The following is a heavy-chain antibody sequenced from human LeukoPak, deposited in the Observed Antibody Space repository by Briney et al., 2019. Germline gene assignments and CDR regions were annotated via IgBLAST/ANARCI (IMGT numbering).Heavy chain of an antibody. D-gene: IGHD2-2*01. CDR1: GYTFTGYY. CDR2: INPNSGGT. CDR3: ARVAVVVPASGWSAFDI. Sequence: ASVKVSCKASGYTFTGYYMHWVRQAPGQGLEWMGGINPNSGGTNYAQKFQGRVTMTRDTSISTAYMELSRLRSDDTAVYYCARVAVVVPASGWSAFDIWGQGTVVTVSS. J-gene: IGHJ3*02. V-gene: IGHV1-2*02.